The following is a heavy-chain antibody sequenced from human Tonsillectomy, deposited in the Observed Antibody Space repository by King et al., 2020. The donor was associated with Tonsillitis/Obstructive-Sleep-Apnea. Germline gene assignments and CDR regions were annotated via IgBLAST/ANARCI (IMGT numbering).Heavy chain of an antibody. Sequence: HVQLVESGVGLVKPGGSLRLSCAASGFTFSDYYMSWIRQAPGKGLEWVSYISSSSSYTNYADSVQGRFTISRDNAKNSLYLQMNSLRAEDTAVYYCVRWGGYCSSTNCYTYFDYWGQGTLVTVSS. J-gene: IGHJ4*02. CDR3: VRWGGYCSSTNCYTYFDY. D-gene: IGHD2-2*01. CDR1: GFTFSDYY. CDR2: ISSSSSYT. V-gene: IGHV3-11*05.